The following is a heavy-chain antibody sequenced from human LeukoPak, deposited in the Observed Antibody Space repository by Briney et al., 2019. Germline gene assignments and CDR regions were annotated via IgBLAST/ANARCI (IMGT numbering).Heavy chain of an antibody. CDR3: AILAVAGRTFDY. V-gene: IGHV3-30-3*01. Sequence: GGSLRLSCAASGFTFSSYAMHWVRQAPGKGLEWVAVISYDGSNKYYADSVKGRFTISRDNSKNTLYLQMNSLRAEDTAAYYCAILAVAGRTFDYWGQGTLVTVSS. D-gene: IGHD6-19*01. CDR2: ISYDGSNK. CDR1: GFTFSSYA. J-gene: IGHJ4*02.